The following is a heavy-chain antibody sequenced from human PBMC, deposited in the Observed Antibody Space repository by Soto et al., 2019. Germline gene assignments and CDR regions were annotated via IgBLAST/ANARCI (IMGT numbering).Heavy chain of an antibody. J-gene: IGHJ4*02. Sequence: EVQLVESGGDLVQPGGSLRLSCAASGFTFSSDLMHWVRQTPGKWLVWVSRITGDGSNTIYDDSVKGRFTISRDNAKNKLYLQMNNLRAEDTAVYFCKRYTTFDYWGQGTLVTVS. CDR1: GFTFSSDL. D-gene: IGHD1-26*01. V-gene: IGHV3-74*01. CDR2: ITGDGSNT. CDR3: KRYTTFDY.